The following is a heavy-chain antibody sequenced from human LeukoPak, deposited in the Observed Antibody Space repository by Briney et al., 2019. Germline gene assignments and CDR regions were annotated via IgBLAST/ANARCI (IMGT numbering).Heavy chain of an antibody. CDR2: ISAYNGNT. CDR3: ARGRRQQLVLYYYYYMDV. D-gene: IGHD6-13*01. Sequence: ASVKVSCKASGYTFTSYGISWVRQAPGQGLEWIGWISAYNGNTNYAQKLQGRVTMTTDTSTSTAYMELRSLRSDDTAVYYCARGRRQQLVLYYYYYMDVWGKGTTVTVSS. V-gene: IGHV1-18*01. J-gene: IGHJ6*03. CDR1: GYTFTSYG.